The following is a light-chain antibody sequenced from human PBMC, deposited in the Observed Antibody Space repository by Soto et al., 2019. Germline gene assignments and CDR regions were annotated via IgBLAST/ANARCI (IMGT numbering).Light chain of an antibody. CDR2: DVA. Sequence: QSVLTQPASVSASPGQSITISCTGTSSDVGGSNFVSWYQQHPGKPPKLIIYDVATRPSGVSNRFSGSKSGSTASLIISRLQTEDEADCYCVSFTSSTTYVFGSGTKVTVL. CDR1: SSDVGGSNF. CDR3: VSFTSSTTYV. V-gene: IGLV2-14*03. J-gene: IGLJ1*01.